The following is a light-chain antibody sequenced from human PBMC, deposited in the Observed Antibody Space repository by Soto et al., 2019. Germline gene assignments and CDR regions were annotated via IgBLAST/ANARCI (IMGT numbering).Light chain of an antibody. J-gene: IGKJ1*01. CDR2: AAG. Sequence: DIQMTQSPSSLSASVGDRVTITCRASQDISNYLAWYQQKPGKVPTLLIYAAGTLQSGVPSRFSGSGSGTDFTLTISSLQPEDVATYYCQKYNSAPWTFGQGTKVEIK. V-gene: IGKV1-27*01. CDR3: QKYNSAPWT. CDR1: QDISNY.